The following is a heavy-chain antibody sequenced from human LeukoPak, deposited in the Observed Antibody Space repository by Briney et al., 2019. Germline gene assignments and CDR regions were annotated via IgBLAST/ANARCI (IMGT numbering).Heavy chain of an antibody. D-gene: IGHD3-22*01. CDR3: ARDPRFSMIVVVTTRHAFDI. J-gene: IGHJ3*02. Sequence: SETLSLTCTVSGGSISSSSYYWGWIRQPPGKGLEWIGSIYYSGSTYYNPSLKSRVTISVDTSKNQFSLKLSSVTAADTAVYYCARDPRFSMIVVVTTRHAFDIWGQGTMVTVSS. CDR1: GGSISSSSYY. V-gene: IGHV4-39*07. CDR2: IYYSGST.